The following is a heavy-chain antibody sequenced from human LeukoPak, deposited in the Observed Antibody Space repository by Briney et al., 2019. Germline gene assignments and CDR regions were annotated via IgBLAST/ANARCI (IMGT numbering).Heavy chain of an antibody. CDR1: GFTFSSYA. CDR3: AKDHGGLSSGWPYYFDY. CDR2: ISGSGGST. V-gene: IGHV3-23*01. D-gene: IGHD6-19*01. Sequence: GGSLRLSCAASGFTFSSYAMSWVRQAPGKGLEWVSAISGSGGSTYYADSVKGRFTISSDNSKNTLYLQMNSLRAEDTAVYYCAKDHGGLSSGWPYYFDYWGQGTLVTVSS. J-gene: IGHJ4*02.